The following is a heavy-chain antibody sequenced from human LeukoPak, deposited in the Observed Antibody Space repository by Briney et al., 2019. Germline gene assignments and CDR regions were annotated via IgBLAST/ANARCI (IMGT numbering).Heavy chain of an antibody. CDR2: IYYSGST. CDR1: GGPISSYY. V-gene: IGHV4-59*01. CDR3: ASYSYGSLNY. D-gene: IGHD5-18*01. Sequence: SETLSLTCTASGGPISSYYWSWIRQPPGKGLEWIGYIYYSGSTNYNPSLKSRVTISVDTSKNQFSLKLSSVTAADTAVYYCASYSYGSLNYWGQGTLVTVSS. J-gene: IGHJ4*02.